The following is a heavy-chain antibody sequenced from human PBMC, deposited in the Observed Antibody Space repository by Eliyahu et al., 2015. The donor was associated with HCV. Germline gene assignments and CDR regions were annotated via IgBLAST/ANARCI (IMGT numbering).Heavy chain of an antibody. J-gene: IGHJ2*01. D-gene: IGHD3-10*01. V-gene: IGHV3-13*01. CDR1: GFTFSSYD. CDR3: ARVAQFHYGSGSYAHFDL. Sequence: EVQLVESGGGLVQPGGSLRLSCAASGFTFSSYDMHWVRQATGKGLEWVSAIGTAGDTYYPGSVKGRFTISRENAKNSLYLQMNSLRAGDTAVYYCARVAQFHYGSGSYAHFDLWGRGTLVTVSS. CDR2: IGTAGDT.